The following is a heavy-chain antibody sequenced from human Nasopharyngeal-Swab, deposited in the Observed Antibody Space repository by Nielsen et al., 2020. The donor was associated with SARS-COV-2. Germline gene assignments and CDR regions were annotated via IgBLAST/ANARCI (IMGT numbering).Heavy chain of an antibody. J-gene: IGHJ3*02. D-gene: IGHD3-22*01. Sequence: GGSLRLSCAASGFTFSSYAMHWVRQAPGKGLEWVAVISYDGSNKYYADSVKGRFTISRDNSKHTLYLQMNSLRAEDTAVYYCARDPDSGGYYEDAFDIWGQGTMVTVSS. CDR1: GFTFSSYA. CDR2: ISYDGSNK. CDR3: ARDPDSGGYYEDAFDI. V-gene: IGHV3-30-3*01.